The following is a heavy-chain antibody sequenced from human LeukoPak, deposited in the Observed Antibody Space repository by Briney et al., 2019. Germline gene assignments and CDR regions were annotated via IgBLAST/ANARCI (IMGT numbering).Heavy chain of an antibody. Sequence: GGSLRLSCAASEFSVGSNYMNWVRQAPGKGLEWVSVIYSGGITYYADSVKGRFTISRDNSKNTLYLQMNSLRAEDTAVYYCARGPGGYHNTGGQGTLVTVSS. CDR1: EFSVGSNY. CDR2: IYSGGIT. V-gene: IGHV3-66*01. CDR3: ARGPGGYHNT. J-gene: IGHJ4*02. D-gene: IGHD5-12*01.